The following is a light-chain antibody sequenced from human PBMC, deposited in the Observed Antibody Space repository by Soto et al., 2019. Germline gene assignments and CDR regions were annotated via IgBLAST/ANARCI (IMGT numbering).Light chain of an antibody. CDR1: HDISTY. J-gene: IGKJ1*01. CDR2: GAS. CDR3: QHYNAFPWP. V-gene: IGKV1-9*01. Sequence: DIQLTQSPSLLSASVGDRVTITCRASHDISTYLAWYQQKPGKAPKLLIYGASSLESGVPSRFSGSGSGTEFTLTIGGLQPDDFATYYCQHYNAFPWPFGQGTKVDIK.